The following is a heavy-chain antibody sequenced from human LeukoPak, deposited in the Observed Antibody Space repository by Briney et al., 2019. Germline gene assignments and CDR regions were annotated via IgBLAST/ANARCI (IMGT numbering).Heavy chain of an antibody. Sequence: GASVKVSCKASGGTFSSYAISWVRQAPGQGLEWMGRIIPILGIANYAQKFQGRVTITADKSTSTAYMELSSLRSEDTAVYYCARAVVAVAGTEADYWGQGTLVTVSS. CDR2: IIPILGIA. J-gene: IGHJ4*02. CDR3: ARAVVAVAGTEADY. D-gene: IGHD6-19*01. V-gene: IGHV1-69*04. CDR1: GGTFSSYA.